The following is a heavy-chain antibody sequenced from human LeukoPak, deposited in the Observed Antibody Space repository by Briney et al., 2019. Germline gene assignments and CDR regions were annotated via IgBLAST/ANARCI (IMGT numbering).Heavy chain of an antibody. CDR2: ICYNGNT. CDR1: GGSINSYY. Sequence: PSETLSLTCSVSGGSINSYYWKWIRQPPGKRLEWIGYICYNGNTIYSPSLKSRVTMSVDTSKNQFSLKLTSVTPADTAVYYCARAGSSGWYGEYWGQGTLVTVSS. V-gene: IGHV4-59*01. J-gene: IGHJ4*02. D-gene: IGHD6-19*01. CDR3: ARAGSSGWYGEY.